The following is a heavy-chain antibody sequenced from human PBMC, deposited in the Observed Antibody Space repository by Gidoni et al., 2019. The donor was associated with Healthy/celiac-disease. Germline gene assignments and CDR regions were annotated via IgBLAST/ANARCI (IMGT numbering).Heavy chain of an antibody. CDR2: IYHSGST. Sequence: QVQLQESGPGLVTPSSTLSLTCTVSGYSIISGYYWGWIRQPPGKGLEWSGSIYHSGSTYYNPYLKSRVTISVDTSKNQFSLKLSSVTAADTAVYYCARDDDSGSFNPDYWGQGTLVTVSS. J-gene: IGHJ4*02. D-gene: IGHD1-26*01. CDR1: GYSIISGYY. V-gene: IGHV4-38-2*02. CDR3: ARDDDSGSFNPDY.